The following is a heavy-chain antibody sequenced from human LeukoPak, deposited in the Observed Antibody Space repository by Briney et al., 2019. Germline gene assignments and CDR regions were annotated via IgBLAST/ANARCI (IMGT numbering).Heavy chain of an antibody. CDR3: ARQPTTGGIRDAFDI. Sequence: PSETLSLTCTVSGGSISSSSYYWGWIRQPPGKGLEWIGSIYYSGSTYYNPSLKSRVTISVDTSKNQFSLKLSSVTAADTAVYYCARQPTTGGIRDAFDIWGQGTMVTVSS. CDR1: GGSISSSSYY. J-gene: IGHJ3*02. D-gene: IGHD4-17*01. CDR2: IYYSGST. V-gene: IGHV4-39*01.